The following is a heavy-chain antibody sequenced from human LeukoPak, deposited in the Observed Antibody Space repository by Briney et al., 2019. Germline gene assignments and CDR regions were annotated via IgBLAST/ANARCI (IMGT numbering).Heavy chain of an antibody. J-gene: IGHJ4*02. Sequence: GGSLRLSCAASGFTFSTNGMHWVRQAPGKGLEWVAFIQTDETDKYYTDSVKGRFTISRDNSKNTLYLQLNGLRTEDTAVYYCVKDIGGANIIFGNWGQGTLVTVSS. CDR3: VKDIGGANIIFGN. CDR2: IQTDETDK. V-gene: IGHV3-30*02. CDR1: GFTFSTNG. D-gene: IGHD1-26*01.